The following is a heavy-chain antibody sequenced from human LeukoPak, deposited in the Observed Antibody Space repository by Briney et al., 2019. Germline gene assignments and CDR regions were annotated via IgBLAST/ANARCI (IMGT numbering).Heavy chain of an antibody. J-gene: IGHJ4*02. V-gene: IGHV1-2*02. CDR1: GYTFTGYY. CDR2: INPNSGGT. CDR3: AREGRNGYNEGYFDY. D-gene: IGHD5-24*01. Sequence: ASVTVSCKASGYTFTGYYMHWVRQAPGQGLDWMGWINPNSGGTKYAQNFQGRFPLTTDTSINTAYMELSSLRSDDTAVYYCAREGRNGYNEGYFDYWGQGTLVTVSS.